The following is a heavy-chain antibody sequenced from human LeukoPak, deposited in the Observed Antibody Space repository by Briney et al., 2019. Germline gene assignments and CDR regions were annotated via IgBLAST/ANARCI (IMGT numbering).Heavy chain of an antibody. CDR1: GYSFIGYY. CDR3: ARDSGTIAAAGTLDY. V-gene: IGHV1-2*02. J-gene: IGHJ4*02. CDR2: INPNNDGT. D-gene: IGHD6-13*01. Sequence: ASVKVSCKASGYSFIGYYIHWVRQAPGQGLEWMGWINPNNDGTTFAQKFLGRVTMTRDTSINTVYMELRRLKSDDTAVYYCARDSGTIAAAGTLDYWGQGTLVTVSS.